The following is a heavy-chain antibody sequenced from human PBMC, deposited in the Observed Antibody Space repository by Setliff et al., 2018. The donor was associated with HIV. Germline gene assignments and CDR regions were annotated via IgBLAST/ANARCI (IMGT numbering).Heavy chain of an antibody. Sequence: PGGSLRLSCAASGFSFSGYSMNWVRQAPGRGLEWVSTVGAVGAPTHYAESVKGRFTISKDNSKDTLYLQMSGLRDEDTALYYCAKVFDYGIDGFDIWGQGTLVTVSS. J-gene: IGHJ3*02. CDR1: GFSFSGYS. CDR2: VGAVGAPT. CDR3: AKVFDYGIDGFDI. D-gene: IGHD4-17*01. V-gene: IGHV3-23*01.